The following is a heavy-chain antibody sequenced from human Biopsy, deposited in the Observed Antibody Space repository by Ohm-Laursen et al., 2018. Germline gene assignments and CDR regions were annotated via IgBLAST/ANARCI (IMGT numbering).Heavy chain of an antibody. CDR2: VSGYNGNT. J-gene: IGHJ4*02. D-gene: IGHD6-19*01. Sequence: ASVKVSCKTSGYAFDTDGITWVRQAPGQGLEWMGGVSGYNGNTNYAQKLQGRVTMTIDTSTSTVYMELRSLRSDGTAVYFCAKGGLSSGPLAYWGQGTLVTVSS. V-gene: IGHV1-18*01. CDR1: GYAFDTDG. CDR3: AKGGLSSGPLAY.